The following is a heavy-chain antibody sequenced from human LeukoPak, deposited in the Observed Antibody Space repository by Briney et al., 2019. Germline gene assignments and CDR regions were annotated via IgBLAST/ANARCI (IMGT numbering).Heavy chain of an antibody. D-gene: IGHD6-19*01. J-gene: IGHJ6*04. V-gene: IGHV3-20*04. CDR3: ARDLPSIAVAGTGGDV. Sequence: GGSLRLSCAASGFTFDDYGMSWVRQAPGKGLEWVSGINWNGGSTGYADSVKGRFTISRDNAKNSLYLQMNSLRAEDTALYYCARDLPSIAVAGTGGDVWGKGTTVTISS. CDR2: INWNGGST. CDR1: GFTFDDYG.